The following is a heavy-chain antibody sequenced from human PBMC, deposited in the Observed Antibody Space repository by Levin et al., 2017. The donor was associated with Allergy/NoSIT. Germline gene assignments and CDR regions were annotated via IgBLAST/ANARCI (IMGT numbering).Heavy chain of an antibody. CDR3: ASGFYTIVGVVITNDAFDI. CDR1: GYTFTGYY. J-gene: IGHJ3*02. V-gene: IGHV1-2*06. CDR2: INPNSGGT. D-gene: IGHD3-3*01. Sequence: ASVKVSCKASGYTFTGYYMHWVRQAPGQGLEWMGRINPNSGGTNYAQKFQGRVTMTRDTSISTAYMELSRLRSDDTAVYYCASGFYTIVGVVITNDAFDIWGQGTMVTVSS.